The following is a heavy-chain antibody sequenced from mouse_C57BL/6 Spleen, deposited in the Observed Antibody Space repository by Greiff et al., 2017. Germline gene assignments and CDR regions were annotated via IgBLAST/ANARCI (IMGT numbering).Heavy chain of an antibody. CDR2: IWSGGST. CDR1: GFSLTSYG. CDR3: ASHGSGGPYYAMDY. J-gene: IGHJ4*01. Sequence: VHLVESGPGLVQPSQSLSITCTVSGFSLTSYGVHWVRQSPGKGLEWLGVIWSGGSTDYNAAFISRLSISKYNSKSQVFFKMNSLQADATAIYYCASHGSGGPYYAMDYWGQGTSVTVSS. V-gene: IGHV2-2*01. D-gene: IGHD2-2*01.